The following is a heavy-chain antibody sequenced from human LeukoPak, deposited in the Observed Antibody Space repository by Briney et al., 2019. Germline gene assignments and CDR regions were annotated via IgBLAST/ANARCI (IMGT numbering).Heavy chain of an antibody. Sequence: AGGSLRLSCAASGFTFSRYRMIWVRQATGKGVEWVSSISPRNCYIYFTDSVKGPFTISRDNAQNSLYLEINILRAEDTAMYYCARDHLYCTSTSCPIDWWGQGTLVTVSS. CDR1: GFTFSRYR. D-gene: IGHD2-2*01. V-gene: IGHV3-21*01. CDR3: ARDHLYCTSTSCPIDW. J-gene: IGHJ4*02. CDR2: ISPRNCYI.